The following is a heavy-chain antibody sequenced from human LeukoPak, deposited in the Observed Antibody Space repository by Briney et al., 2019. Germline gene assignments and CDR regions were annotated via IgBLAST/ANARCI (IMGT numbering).Heavy chain of an antibody. CDR2: INHSGST. D-gene: IGHD6-19*01. CDR1: GGSFSGYY. CDR3: AREPRYTSGWYGGFWFDP. V-gene: IGHV4-34*01. J-gene: IGHJ5*02. Sequence: TSETLSLTXAVYGGSFSGYYWSWIRQPPGKGLEWIEEINHSGSTNYNPSLKSRVTISVDTSKNQFSLKLSSVTAADTAVYYCAREPRYTSGWYGGFWFDPWGQGTLVTVSS.